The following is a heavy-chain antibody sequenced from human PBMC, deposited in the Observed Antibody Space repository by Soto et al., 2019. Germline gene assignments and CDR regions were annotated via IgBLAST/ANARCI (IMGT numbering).Heavy chain of an antibody. CDR3: ASRPGYGDYDNYFDY. CDR1: GGSISSGGYY. J-gene: IGHJ4*02. D-gene: IGHD4-17*01. V-gene: IGHV4-31*03. Sequence: PSETLSLTCTVSGGSISSGGYYWSWIRQQPGEGLEWIGYIYYSGSTYYNPSLKSRVTISVDTSKNQFSLKLSSVTAADTAVYYCASRPGYGDYDNYFDYWGQGTLVTVSS. CDR2: IYYSGST.